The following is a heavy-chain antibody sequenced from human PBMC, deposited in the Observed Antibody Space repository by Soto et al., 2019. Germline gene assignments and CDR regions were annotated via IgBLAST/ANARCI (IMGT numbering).Heavy chain of an antibody. CDR2: ISYDGSNK. D-gene: IGHD3-3*01. CDR1: GFTFSSYA. CDR3: AKDYNKHYDFWSGYSVNY. Sequence: GGSLRLSCAAPGFTFSSYAMHWVRQAPGKGLEWVAVISYDGSNKYYADSVKGRFTISRDNSKNTLYLQMNSLRAEDTAVYYCAKDYNKHYDFWSGYSVNYWGLGALVTVSS. V-gene: IGHV3-30*18. J-gene: IGHJ4*02.